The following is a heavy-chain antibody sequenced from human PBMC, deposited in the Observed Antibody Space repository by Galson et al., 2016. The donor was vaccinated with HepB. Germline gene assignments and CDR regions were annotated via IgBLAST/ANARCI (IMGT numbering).Heavy chain of an antibody. Sequence: SLRLSCAASGFTFSNYGMTWVRQAPGKGLEVVSSISRSGDSTDYADSVKGRFTISRDNSKNTLYLQMNSLRTEDTAVYYCAKGLKAPGYYYYIDVWGKGTTVTVSS. CDR3: AKGLKAPGYYYYIDV. CDR1: GFTFSNYG. CDR2: ISRSGDST. D-gene: IGHD6-19*01. J-gene: IGHJ6*03. V-gene: IGHV3-23*01.